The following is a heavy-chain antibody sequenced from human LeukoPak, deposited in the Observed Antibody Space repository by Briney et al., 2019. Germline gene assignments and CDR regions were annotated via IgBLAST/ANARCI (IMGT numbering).Heavy chain of an antibody. CDR2: MSSDERNQ. V-gene: IGHV3-30*03. J-gene: IGHJ4*02. Sequence: GESLRLSCAASGFSLSDFGTHWVRQAPGKGPEWVAVMSSDERNQYYADSVQGRFTLSRDNSRNTLFLQMNSLRVEDTAVYYCAIGGLTTIDYWGQGTLVAVSS. CDR3: AIGGLTTIDY. CDR1: GFSLSDFG. D-gene: IGHD2-21*02.